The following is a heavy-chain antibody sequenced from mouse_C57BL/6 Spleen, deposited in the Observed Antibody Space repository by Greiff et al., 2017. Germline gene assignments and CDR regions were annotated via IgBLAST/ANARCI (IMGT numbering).Heavy chain of an antibody. CDR3: ARDGYYDWYFDV. D-gene: IGHD2-3*01. Sequence: VQLQQSGAELVKPGASVKISCKASGYAFSSYWMNWVKQRPGKGLEWIGQIYPGDGDTNYNGKFKGKATLTADKSSSTAYMQLSSLTSEDSAVYFCARDGYYDWYFDVWGTGTTVTVSS. CDR1: GYAFSSYW. CDR2: IYPGDGDT. V-gene: IGHV1-80*01. J-gene: IGHJ1*03.